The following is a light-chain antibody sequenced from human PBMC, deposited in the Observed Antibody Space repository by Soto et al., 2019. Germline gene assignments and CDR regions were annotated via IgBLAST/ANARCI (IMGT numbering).Light chain of an antibody. CDR2: DNS. CDR3: GTWDSSLSAGI. V-gene: IGLV1-51*01. J-gene: IGLJ7*01. CDR1: STNIGNNY. Sequence: QSVLTQPPSVSGAPGQKVTISCSGSSTNIGNNYVSWYQHLPGTAPKLLIYDNSERPSGIPDRFSGSKSGTSATLDITGLQTGDEADYYCGTWDSSLSAGIFGGGTQLTVL.